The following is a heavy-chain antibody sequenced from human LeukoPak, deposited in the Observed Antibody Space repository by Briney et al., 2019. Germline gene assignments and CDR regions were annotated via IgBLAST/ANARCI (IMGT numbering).Heavy chain of an antibody. D-gene: IGHD3-10*01. V-gene: IGHV3-21*01. CDR1: GFTFSSYS. J-gene: IGHJ6*04. Sequence: GGSLRLSCAASGFTFSSYSMNWVRQAPGKGLEWVSSISSSSSYIYYADSVKGRFTISRDNAKNALYLQMNSLRAEGTAVYYCARGYYGSGSSPYYYYYYGMDVWGKGTTVTVSS. CDR2: ISSSSSYI. CDR3: ARGYYGSGSSPYYYYYYGMDV.